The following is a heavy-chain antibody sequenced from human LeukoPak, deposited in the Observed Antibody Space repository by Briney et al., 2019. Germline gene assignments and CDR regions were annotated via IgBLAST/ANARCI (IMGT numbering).Heavy chain of an antibody. CDR1: GFTFSSYW. CDR3: ARGIYDSGSYPPYY. J-gene: IGHJ4*02. CDR2: IKQDGSEK. Sequence: PGGSLRLSCAASGFTFSSYWMSWVRQAPGKGLEWVANIKQDGSEKYYVDSVKGRFTISRDNAKNSLYLQMNSLRAEDTAVYYCARGIYDSGSYPPYYWGQGTLVTVSS. V-gene: IGHV3-7*01. D-gene: IGHD3-10*01.